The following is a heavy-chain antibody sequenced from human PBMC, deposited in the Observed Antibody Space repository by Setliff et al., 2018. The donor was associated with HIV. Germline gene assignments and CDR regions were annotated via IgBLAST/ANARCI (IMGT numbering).Heavy chain of an antibody. Sequence: SETLSLTCAVYGGSLSDYYWSWIRQPPGKGLEWLGEIHSSGNTNYSPSLKGRVTISVDTPKNQYSLNLKSVTVADTAVYYCARVREGFLPYDAFEIWGQGTMVTVSS. J-gene: IGHJ3*02. CDR2: IHSSGNT. CDR3: ARVREGFLPYDAFEI. V-gene: IGHV4-34*01. CDR1: GGSLSDYY. D-gene: IGHD3-3*01.